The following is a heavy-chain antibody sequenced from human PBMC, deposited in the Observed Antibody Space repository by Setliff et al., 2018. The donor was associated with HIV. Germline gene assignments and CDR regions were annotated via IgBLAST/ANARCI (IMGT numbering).Heavy chain of an antibody. CDR2: IYSGGSA. J-gene: IGHJ6*03. CDR1: GGAITGYY. V-gene: IGHV4-4*08. Sequence: SETLSLTCNVSGGAITGYYWSWVRQAPGKALESIASIYSGGSAIYHPSLKSRVTISVDTSKNQFSLKFSSVTAADTAVYYCARDFNYGSGRYYYYMDVWGKATTVTSP. CDR3: ARDFNYGSGRYYYYMDV. D-gene: IGHD3-10*01.